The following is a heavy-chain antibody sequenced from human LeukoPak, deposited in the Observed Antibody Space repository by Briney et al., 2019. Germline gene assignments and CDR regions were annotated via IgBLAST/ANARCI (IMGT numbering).Heavy chain of an antibody. J-gene: IGHJ4*02. V-gene: IGHV3-23*01. CDR1: GFTFSSYA. CDR3: AKRWAYCGGDCYQFDY. CDR2: ISGSGGST. Sequence: PGGSLRLSCAASGFTFSSYAMSGVRQAPGKGLEWVSAISGSGGSTHYADSVKGRFTISRDNSKNTLYLQMNSLRAEDTAVYYCAKRWAYCGGDCYQFDYWGQGTLVTVSS. D-gene: IGHD2-21*02.